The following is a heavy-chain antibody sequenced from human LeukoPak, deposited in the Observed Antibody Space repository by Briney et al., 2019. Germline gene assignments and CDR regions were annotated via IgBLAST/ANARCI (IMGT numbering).Heavy chain of an antibody. CDR2: TYYSSKWFS. Sequence: RTYYSSKWFSEYGVSVKSRITISPDTSNNQFSLQLNSVTPEDTAVYYCARALGITRNWFDPWGQGTLVTVSS. V-gene: IGHV6-1*01. J-gene: IGHJ5*02. CDR3: ARALGITRNWFDP. D-gene: IGHD3-16*01.